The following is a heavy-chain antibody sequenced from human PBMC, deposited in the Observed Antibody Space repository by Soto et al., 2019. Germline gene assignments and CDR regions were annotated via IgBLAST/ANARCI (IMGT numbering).Heavy chain of an antibody. CDR3: ARRWAFDI. V-gene: IGHV4-59*08. J-gene: IGHJ3*02. Sequence: QVQLQESGPGLVKPSETLSLTCTVSGGSISSYYWSWIRQPPGKGLEWIGYIYYSGSTNYNPSLKSRVTXSVDTSKNQFSLKLSSGTAAEPAGYYCARRWAFDIWGQGTLVTVSS. CDR2: IYYSGST. CDR1: GGSISSYY.